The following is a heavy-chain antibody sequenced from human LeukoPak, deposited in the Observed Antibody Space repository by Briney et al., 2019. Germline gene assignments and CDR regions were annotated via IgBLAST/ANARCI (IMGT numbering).Heavy chain of an antibody. J-gene: IGHJ4*02. CDR1: GYTFTSYG. CDR3: ARYHHTYYDILTDQEEDY. CDR2: ISGYNANT. V-gene: IGHV1-18*01. Sequence: GGSAKVSCEASGYTFTSYGLSWVRQTPGQGLEWMGWISGYNANTKYGQKFQGRVTMTTDTSTNTGYMELRSLRSDDTAVYYCARYHHTYYDILTDQEEDYWGQGTLVTVSS. D-gene: IGHD3-9*01.